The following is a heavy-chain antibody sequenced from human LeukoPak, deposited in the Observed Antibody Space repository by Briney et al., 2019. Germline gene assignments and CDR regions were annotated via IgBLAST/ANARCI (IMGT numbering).Heavy chain of an antibody. CDR2: ISYDGSNK. Sequence: GGSLRLSCAASGFTFSSYAMHWVRQAPGKGLEWVAVISYDGSNKYYADSVKGRFTISRDNSKNTLYLQMNSLRAEDTAVYYCARALGGYCSSTSCSLLGYYYMDVWGKGTTVTVSS. CDR1: GFTFSSYA. V-gene: IGHV3-30*04. CDR3: ARALGGYCSSTSCSLLGYYYMDV. J-gene: IGHJ6*03. D-gene: IGHD2-2*01.